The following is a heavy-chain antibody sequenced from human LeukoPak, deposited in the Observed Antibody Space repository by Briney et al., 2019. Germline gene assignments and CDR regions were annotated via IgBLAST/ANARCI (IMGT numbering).Heavy chain of an antibody. CDR3: ASGYYDSSGSFDY. D-gene: IGHD3-22*01. CDR2: IIPIFGTA. V-gene: IGHV1-69*05. Sequence: SVKVSCKASGGTFSNYAISWVRQAPGQGLEWMGGIIPIFGTANYAQKLQGRVTMTTDTSTSTAYMELRSLRSDDTAVYYCASGYYDSSGSFDYWGQGTLVTVSS. J-gene: IGHJ4*02. CDR1: GGTFSNYA.